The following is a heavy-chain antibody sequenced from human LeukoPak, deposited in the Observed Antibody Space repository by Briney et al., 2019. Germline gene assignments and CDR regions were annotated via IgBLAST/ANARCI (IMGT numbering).Heavy chain of an antibody. V-gene: IGHV3-30-3*01. CDR3: ARDLRRHIVVVTAIRYYYYGMDV. J-gene: IGHJ6*02. D-gene: IGHD2-21*02. CDR1: GFTFSSYA. CDR2: ISYDGSNK. Sequence: GRSLRLSCAASGFTFSSYAMHWVRQAPGKGLEWAAVISYDGSNKYYADSVKGRFTISRDNSKNTLYLQMNSLRAEDTAVYYCARDLRRHIVVVTAIRYYYYGMDVWGQGTTVTVSS.